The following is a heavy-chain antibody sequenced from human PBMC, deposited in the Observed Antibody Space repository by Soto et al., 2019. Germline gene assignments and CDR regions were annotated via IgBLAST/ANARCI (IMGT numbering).Heavy chain of an antibody. CDR1: GFTFSSYG. Sequence: QVPLVESGGGVVQPGRSLRLSCAASGFTFSSYGMHWVRQAPGKGLEWVAVIWYDGSNKYYADSVKGRFTISRDNSKNTLYLQMNSLRAEDTAVYYCARVGDDYGDLYGMDVWGQGTTVTVSS. CDR2: IWYDGSNK. J-gene: IGHJ6*02. D-gene: IGHD4-17*01. CDR3: ARVGDDYGDLYGMDV. V-gene: IGHV3-33*01.